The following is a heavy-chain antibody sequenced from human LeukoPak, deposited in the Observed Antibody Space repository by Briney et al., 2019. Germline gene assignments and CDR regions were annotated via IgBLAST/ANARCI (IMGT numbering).Heavy chain of an antibody. CDR3: ARLLPRGAFDI. V-gene: IGHV4-59*01. D-gene: IGHD3-22*01. Sequence: SETLSLTCTVSGGSTSSYYWSWIRQPPGKGLEWIGYIYYSGSTNYNPSLKSRVTISVDTSKNQFSLKLSSVTAADTAVYYCARLLPRGAFDIWGQGTMVTVSS. CDR2: IYYSGST. CDR1: GGSTSSYY. J-gene: IGHJ3*02.